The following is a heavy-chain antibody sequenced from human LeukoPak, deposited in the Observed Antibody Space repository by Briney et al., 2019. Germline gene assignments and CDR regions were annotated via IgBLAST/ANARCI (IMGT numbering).Heavy chain of an antibody. V-gene: IGHV5-51*01. CDR2: IYPGDSDT. D-gene: IGHD6-19*01. CDR3: ARLSYSSGWPPNFDY. CDR1: GYSLTHYW. Sequence: GESLKISCKSSGYSLTHYWNGWVRQIPGKGLEWMGIIYPGDSDTRYSTSFQGQVTISQNKSLSSTYPLWSSLNGSDTAMYYCARLSYSSGWPPNFDYWGQGTLVTVSS. J-gene: IGHJ4*02.